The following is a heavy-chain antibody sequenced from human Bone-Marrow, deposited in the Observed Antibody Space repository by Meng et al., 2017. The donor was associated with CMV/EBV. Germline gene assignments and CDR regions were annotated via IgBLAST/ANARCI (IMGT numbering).Heavy chain of an antibody. CDR2: ISYDGSNK. J-gene: IGHJ4*02. Sequence: LSLTCAASGFTFSSYAMHWVRQAPGKGLEWVAVISYDGSNKYYADSVKGRFTISRDNSKNTLYLQMNSLRAEDTALYYCAKVITNSPLGYFDNWGQGTLVTVSS. CDR3: AKVITNSPLGYFDN. CDR1: GFTFSSYA. D-gene: IGHD3-16*01. V-gene: IGHV3-30-3*01.